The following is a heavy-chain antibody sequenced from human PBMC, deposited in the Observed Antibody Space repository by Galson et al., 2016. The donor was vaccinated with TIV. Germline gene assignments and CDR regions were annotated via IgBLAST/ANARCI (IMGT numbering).Heavy chain of an antibody. CDR3: ARPGNYDGDRRGAFDL. V-gene: IGHV3-23*01. J-gene: IGHJ3*01. D-gene: IGHD4-23*01. CDR1: GFAFSGYA. Sequence: SLRLSCAASGFAFSGYAMSWVRQAPGKGLEWVSSIGGIGVNTYYADSVKGRFTVSRDNAKNSLYLQMNSLRAEDTAVYYCARPGNYDGDRRGAFDLWGQGTMVTVSP. CDR2: IGGIGVNT.